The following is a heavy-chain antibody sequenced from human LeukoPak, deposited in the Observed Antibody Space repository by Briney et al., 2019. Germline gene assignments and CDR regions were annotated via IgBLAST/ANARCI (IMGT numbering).Heavy chain of an antibody. J-gene: IGHJ4*02. Sequence: PGGSLRLSCAASGFTFSSYWMSWVRQAPGKGLEWVANIKQDGSEKYYVDSVKGRFTISRDNAKNSLYLQMNSLRAEDTAVYYCAKDKFWGYGDYLDYWGQGTLVTVSS. V-gene: IGHV3-7*03. CDR3: AKDKFWGYGDYLDY. D-gene: IGHD7-27*01. CDR2: IKQDGSEK. CDR1: GFTFSSYW.